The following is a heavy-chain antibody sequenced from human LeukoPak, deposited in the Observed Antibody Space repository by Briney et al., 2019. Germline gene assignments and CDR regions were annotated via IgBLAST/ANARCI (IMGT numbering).Heavy chain of an antibody. J-gene: IGHJ4*02. Sequence: SETLSLTCTVSGGSISSSYWSWIRQPPGKGLEWIGYIYYSGSTYYSPSLRSRVTMSVDTSKNEFSLKMNSVTAADTAVYYCARGGSSSLLDDWGQGTLVTVSS. CDR2: IYYSGST. CDR3: ARGGSSSLLDD. V-gene: IGHV4-59*01. CDR1: GGSISSSY. D-gene: IGHD6-6*01.